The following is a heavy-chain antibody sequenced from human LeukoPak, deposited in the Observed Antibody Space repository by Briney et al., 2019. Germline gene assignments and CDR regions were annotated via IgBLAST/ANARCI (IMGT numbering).Heavy chain of an antibody. CDR3: ARDLDAILTGSPGVY. CDR1: GGSFSGYY. J-gene: IGHJ4*02. V-gene: IGHV4-34*01. D-gene: IGHD3-9*01. CDR2: IYHSGST. Sequence: SETLSLTCTVYGGSFSGYYWSWIRQPPGKGLEWLGEIYHSGSTNYTPSLKSRVTMSVDKSKNQFSLKLSSVTAADTAVYYCARDLDAILTGSPGVYWGQGTLVTVSS.